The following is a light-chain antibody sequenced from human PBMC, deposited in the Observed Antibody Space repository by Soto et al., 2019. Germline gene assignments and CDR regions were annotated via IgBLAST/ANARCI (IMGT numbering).Light chain of an antibody. V-gene: IGKV4-1*01. Sequence: DFVMPQSVDYLAVSLGGMASINRKSRQSVLSSSNNKKYLAWFKQTPGQPPKXXSYWASTRKSGVPDRFLGSGSGTDFTLTISSLEAEDVAVYYCQQYHRAPITFGQGTRLEIK. CDR3: QQYHRAPIT. J-gene: IGKJ5*01. CDR2: WAS. CDR1: QSVLSSSNNKKY.